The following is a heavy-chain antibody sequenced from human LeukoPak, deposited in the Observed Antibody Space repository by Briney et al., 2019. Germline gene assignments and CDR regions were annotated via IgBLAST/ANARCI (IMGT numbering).Heavy chain of an antibody. CDR2: IYWDDEK. V-gene: IGHV2-5*02. Sequence: QTLSLTCTFSAFSLTTSGVGVGWIRQPPGKALELLALIYWDDEKRYSPSLKSRLTITTGTSKNQVVLTMTNMDPVDTATYYCAHRQLYILPGAFDIWGQGTMVTVSS. CDR1: AFSLTTSGVG. D-gene: IGHD2-8*01. J-gene: IGHJ3*02. CDR3: AHRQLYILPGAFDI.